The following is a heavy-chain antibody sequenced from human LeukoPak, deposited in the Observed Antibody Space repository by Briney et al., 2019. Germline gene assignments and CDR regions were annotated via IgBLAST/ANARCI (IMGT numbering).Heavy chain of an antibody. CDR2: INSDGSST. V-gene: IGHV3-74*01. D-gene: IGHD2-21*02. Sequence: GGSLRPSCAASGFTFSSYWMHWVRQAPGKGLVWVSRINSDGSSTSYADSVKGRFTISRDNAKNTLYLQMNSLRAEDTAVYYCERASRYWGGDCYLDYWGRETLVTVSS. J-gene: IGHJ4*02. CDR1: GFTFSSYW. CDR3: ERASRYWGGDCYLDY.